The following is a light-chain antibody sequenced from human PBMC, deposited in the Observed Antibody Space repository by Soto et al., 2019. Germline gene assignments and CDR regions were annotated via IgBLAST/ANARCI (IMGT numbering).Light chain of an antibody. CDR3: SSYTSSSPRV. CDR2: EVN. J-gene: IGLJ1*01. Sequence: QSVLTQPASVSGSPGQSITISCTGTSSDVGGYNYVSWYQHHPGKAPKLMIYEVNNRPSGVSNRFSGSKSGNTASLTISGLQAEDEADYYCSSYTSSSPRVFGTGTKLTVL. CDR1: SSDVGGYNY. V-gene: IGLV2-14*01.